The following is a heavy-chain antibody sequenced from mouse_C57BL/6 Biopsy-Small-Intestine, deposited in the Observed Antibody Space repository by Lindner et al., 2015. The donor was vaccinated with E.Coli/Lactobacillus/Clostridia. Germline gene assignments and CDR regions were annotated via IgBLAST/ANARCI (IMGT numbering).Heavy chain of an antibody. CDR1: GYSFTGNY. J-gene: IGHJ4*01. CDR2: VYPRDGST. CDR3: ARDQEAFDY. V-gene: IGHV1S12*01. Sequence: SVKVSCKTSGYSFTGNYLHWVRQAPGQGLEWMGMVYPRDGSTTYAQKFQDRVTMTRDTSTSTAYMELSSLRSDDTAVYYCARDQEAFDYWGPGTPVTVSS.